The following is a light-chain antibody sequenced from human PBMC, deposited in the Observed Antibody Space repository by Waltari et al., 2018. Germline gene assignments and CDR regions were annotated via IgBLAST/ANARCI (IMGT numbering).Light chain of an antibody. CDR2: DSS. CDR3: QQYNSYPYT. J-gene: IGKJ2*01. V-gene: IGKV1-33*01. CDR1: QGITNY. Sequence: DIQMTQSPSSLSASVGDRVTITCQASQGITNYLNWYQQKPGKAPKLLIYDSSNLETGVPSRFSGSGSGTDFTFTISSLQPEDIATYYCQQYNSYPYTFGQGTKLEIK.